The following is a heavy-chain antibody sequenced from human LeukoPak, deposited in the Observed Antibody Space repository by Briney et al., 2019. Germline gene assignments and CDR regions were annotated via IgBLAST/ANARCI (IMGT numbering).Heavy chain of an antibody. CDR1: GDSVFSNSS. J-gene: IGHJ4*02. CDR3: ARGYCSSISCYADY. CDR2: TYYRSNRYN. D-gene: IGHD2-2*01. V-gene: IGHV6-1*01. Sequence: SQTLSLTCAISGDSVFSNSSWNWIRQSPSRGLEWLVRTYYRSNRYNDYGVSVKSRININPDTSKNLFSLQLSSVTPEDTAVYYCARGYCSSISCYADYWGQGTLVTVSS.